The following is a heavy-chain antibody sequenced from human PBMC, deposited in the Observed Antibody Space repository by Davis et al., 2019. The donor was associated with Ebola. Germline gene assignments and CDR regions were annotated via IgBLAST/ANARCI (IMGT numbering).Heavy chain of an antibody. D-gene: IGHD3-3*01. Sequence: ASVKVSCKASGYTFTGYDINWVRQAPGQGLEWMGWMNPNSGNTGYAQKFQGRVTMTRDTSTSTVYMELSSLRSEDTAVYYCARGFSTFDYWGQGTLVTVSS. V-gene: IGHV1-8*01. CDR2: MNPNSGNT. J-gene: IGHJ4*02. CDR1: GYTFTGYD. CDR3: ARGFSTFDY.